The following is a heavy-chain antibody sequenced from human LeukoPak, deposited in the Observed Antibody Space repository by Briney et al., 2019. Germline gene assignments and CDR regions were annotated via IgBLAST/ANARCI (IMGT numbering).Heavy chain of an antibody. D-gene: IGHD6-13*01. CDR2: IYYSGST. Sequence: PSETLSLTCTVSGGSISSSTYYWGWIRQPPGKGLEWIGSIYYSGSTYYNPSLKSRVTISVDTSKNPFSLSSVTAADTAVYYCARHSRGPAAGTEFDYWGQGTLVTASS. CDR1: GGSISSSTYY. V-gene: IGHV4-39*01. CDR3: ARHSRGPAAGTEFDY. J-gene: IGHJ4*02.